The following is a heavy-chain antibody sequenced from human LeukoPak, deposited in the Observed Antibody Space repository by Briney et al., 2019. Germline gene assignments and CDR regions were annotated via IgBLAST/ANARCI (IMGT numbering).Heavy chain of an antibody. CDR1: GYTFTGYY. CDR3: ARDNYGSGEANWFDP. J-gene: IGHJ5*02. Sequence: ASVKVSCKASGYTFTGYYMHWVRQAPGQGLEWMGWINPNSGGTNYAQKFQGWVTMTGDTSISTAYMELSRLRSDDTAVYYCARDNYGSGEANWFDPWGQGTLVTVSS. V-gene: IGHV1-2*04. CDR2: INPNSGGT. D-gene: IGHD3-10*01.